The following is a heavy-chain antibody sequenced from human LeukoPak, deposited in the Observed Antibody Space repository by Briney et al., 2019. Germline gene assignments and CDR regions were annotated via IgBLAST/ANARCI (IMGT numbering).Heavy chain of an antibody. J-gene: IGHJ6*03. D-gene: IGHD3-16*01. CDR3: AKGLRTGVGPYMGYHYYMDV. Sequence: GGSLRLSCAASGFTFTTYAMSWVRQAPGKGLEWVSGLSDSGGSTYYADSVKGRFTISRDNSKNTLYLQMNSLRVEDTAVYYCAKGLRTGVGPYMGYHYYMDVWGKGATVTVSS. V-gene: IGHV3-23*01. CDR1: GFTFTTYA. CDR2: LSDSGGST.